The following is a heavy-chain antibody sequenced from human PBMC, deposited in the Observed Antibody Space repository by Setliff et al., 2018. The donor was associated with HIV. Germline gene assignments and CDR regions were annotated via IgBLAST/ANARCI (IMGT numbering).Heavy chain of an antibody. CDR2: IYYSGST. CDR3: ARLGLGIGYYYYYYMDV. Sequence: SETLSLTCTVSGGSISSYYWSWIRQPPGKGLEWIGYIYYSGSTNYNPSLKSRVTISVDTSKNQFSLKLSSVTAADTAVYYCARLGLGIGYYYYYYMDVWGKGTTVTVSS. D-gene: IGHD7-27*01. V-gene: IGHV4-59*08. CDR1: GGSISSYY. J-gene: IGHJ6*03.